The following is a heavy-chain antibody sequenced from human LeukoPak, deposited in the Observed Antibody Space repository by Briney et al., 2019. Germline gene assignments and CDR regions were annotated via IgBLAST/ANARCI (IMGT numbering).Heavy chain of an antibody. V-gene: IGHV1-2*02. J-gene: IGHJ5*02. CDR2: INPNSGGT. Sequence: ASVKVSCKASGYTFTSYYMHWVRQAPGQGLEWMGWINPNSGGTNYAQKFQGRVTMTRDTSISTAYMELSRLRSDDTAVYYCARGWIQLWLLTSQYNWFDPWGQGTLVTVSS. CDR1: GYTFTSYY. CDR3: ARGWIQLWLLTSQYNWFDP. D-gene: IGHD5-18*01.